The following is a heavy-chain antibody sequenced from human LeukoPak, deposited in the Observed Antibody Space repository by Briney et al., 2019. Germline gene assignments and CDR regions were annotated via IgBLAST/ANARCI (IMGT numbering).Heavy chain of an antibody. D-gene: IGHD6-19*01. CDR3: VSYSSGWYEDL. V-gene: IGHV4-39*01. J-gene: IGHJ5*02. Sequence: SETLSLTCTVSGGSISSSSYYWGWIRQPPGKGLEWIGSIYYSGSTYYNPSLKSRVTISVDTSKNQFSLKLSSVTAADTAVYYCVSYSSGWYEDLWGQGTLVTVSS. CDR1: GGSISSSSYY. CDR2: IYYSGST.